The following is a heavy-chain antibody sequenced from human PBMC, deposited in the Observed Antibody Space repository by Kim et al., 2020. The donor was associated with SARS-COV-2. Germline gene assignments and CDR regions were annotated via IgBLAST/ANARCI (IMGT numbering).Heavy chain of an antibody. J-gene: IGHJ4*02. CDR3: ARTNRGQDDY. CDR2: ITNSGTT. V-gene: IGHV4-59*08. Sequence: SETLSLTCTVSGDSIRSYYWTWIRQPPGKRLEWIGYITNSGTTNYNPSLISRVTISMDTSKNQFSLKLGSVTAADTAVYYCARTNRGQDDYWGQGTLVTVSS. CDR1: GDSIRSYY.